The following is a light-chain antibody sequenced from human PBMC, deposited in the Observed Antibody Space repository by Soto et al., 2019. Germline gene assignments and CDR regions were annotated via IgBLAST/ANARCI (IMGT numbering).Light chain of an antibody. Sequence: PGERATLSCWASQSVSNSYLAWYQQKPGQAPRLLIYGASRRATGIPDRFSGSGSGTDFTLIISRLEPEDFAVYYCQQYGTSSIAFGQGTRLEIK. J-gene: IGKJ5*01. CDR1: QSVSNSY. CDR3: QQYGTSSIA. CDR2: GAS. V-gene: IGKV3-20*01.